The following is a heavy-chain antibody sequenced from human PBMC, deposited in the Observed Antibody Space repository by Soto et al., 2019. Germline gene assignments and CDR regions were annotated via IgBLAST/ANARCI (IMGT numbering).Heavy chain of an antibody. Sequence: EVQLVESGGGLVQPGGSLRLSCAASGFTFSDHYMDWVRQAPGKGLEWVGRTRNKANSYTTEYAASVKGRFTISRDDSKNKLYLQMNSLKTEDKAVYYCAREMYYDFWSGLCYYGMDVWGQGTTVTVSS. J-gene: IGHJ6*02. CDR2: TRNKANSYTT. D-gene: IGHD3-3*01. CDR3: AREMYYDFWSGLCYYGMDV. V-gene: IGHV3-72*01. CDR1: GFTFSDHY.